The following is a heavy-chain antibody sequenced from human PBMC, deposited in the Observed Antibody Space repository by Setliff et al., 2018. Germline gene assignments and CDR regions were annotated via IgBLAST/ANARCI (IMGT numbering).Heavy chain of an antibody. J-gene: IGHJ3*02. CDR1: GDSIINYY. V-gene: IGHV4-4*08. Sequence: SETLSLTCTVSGDSIINYYWSWIRQPPGKGLEWIGNIYSSGSTNHNPSLKSRVTISVDTSKNQFSLKLSSVTAADTAVYYCARRGYYYGWGDSNAFDIWGQGTMVTVS. D-gene: IGHD3-10*01. CDR2: IYSSGST. CDR3: ARRGYYYGWGDSNAFDI.